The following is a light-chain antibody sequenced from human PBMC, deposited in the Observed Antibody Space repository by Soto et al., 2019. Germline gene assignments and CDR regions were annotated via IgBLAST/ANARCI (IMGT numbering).Light chain of an antibody. CDR2: GAS. Sequence: VLTKSPGTLSLSPGERATLSCRASQSVTNYLVWYQQKAGQAPRLLIYGASSMAPGIPDRFSGSGSGTDFTLTINRLGPEDSAVYYCQQFDTSPYTFGQGTKLEIK. V-gene: IGKV3-20*01. CDR3: QQFDTSPYT. J-gene: IGKJ2*01. CDR1: QSVTNY.